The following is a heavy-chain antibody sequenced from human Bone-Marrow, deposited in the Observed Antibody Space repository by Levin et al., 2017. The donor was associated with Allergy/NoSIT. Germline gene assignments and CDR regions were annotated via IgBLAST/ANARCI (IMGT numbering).Heavy chain of an antibody. CDR2: IYYSGST. J-gene: IGHJ6*02. Sequence: GSLRLSCTVSGGSISSYYWSWIRQPPGKGLEWIGYIYYSGSTNYNPSLKSRVTISVDTSKNQFSLKLSSVTAADTAVYYCARSRNDAYNYPYYYYGMDVWGQGTTVTVSS. V-gene: IGHV4-59*01. D-gene: IGHD5-24*01. CDR1: GGSISSYY. CDR3: ARSRNDAYNYPYYYYGMDV.